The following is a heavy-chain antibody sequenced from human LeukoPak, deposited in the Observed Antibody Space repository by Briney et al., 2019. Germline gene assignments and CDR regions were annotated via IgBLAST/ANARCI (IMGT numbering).Heavy chain of an antibody. J-gene: IGHJ4*02. V-gene: IGHV3-21*01. D-gene: IGHD3-22*01. CDR3: ARVEYDSSGYYDY. CDR1: GFTFSSYS. CDR2: ISSSSSYI. Sequence: GGSLRLSCAASGFTFSSYSMNWVRQAPGKGLEWVSSISSSSSYIYYADSVKGRFTISRDNAKSSLYLQMNSLRAEDTAVYYCARVEYDSSGYYDYWGQGTPVTVSS.